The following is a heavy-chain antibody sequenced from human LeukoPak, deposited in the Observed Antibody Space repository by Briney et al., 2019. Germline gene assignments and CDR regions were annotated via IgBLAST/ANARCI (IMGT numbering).Heavy chain of an antibody. CDR1: GFTFSSYS. V-gene: IGHV3-21*01. CDR3: SREHALGDF. J-gene: IGHJ4*02. CDR2: ITSSSSYK. Sequence: GGSLRLSCAASGFTFSSYSMNWVRQAPGKGLEWVSSITSSSSYKYYADSVKGRFTISRDNAKNSLYLQMKSLRAEDTAVYYCSREHALGDFWGQGSLVTVSS. D-gene: IGHD2-2*01.